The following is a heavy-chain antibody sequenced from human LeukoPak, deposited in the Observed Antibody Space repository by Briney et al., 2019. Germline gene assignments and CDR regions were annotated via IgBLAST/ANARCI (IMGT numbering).Heavy chain of an antibody. D-gene: IGHD6-19*01. CDR3: ARSSAVAGTYGY. CDR2: IYHSGTT. Sequence: MTSETLSLTCAVSGGSISSSNWWSWVRQPPGKGLEWIGEIYHSGTTNYNPSLKSRVTISVDKSKNQFSLKLSSVTAADTAVYYCARSSAVAGTYGYWGQGTLVTVSS. V-gene: IGHV4-4*02. J-gene: IGHJ4*02. CDR1: GGSISSSNW.